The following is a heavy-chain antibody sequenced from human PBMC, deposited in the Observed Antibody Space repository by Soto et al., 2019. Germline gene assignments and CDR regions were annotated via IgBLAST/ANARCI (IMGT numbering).Heavy chain of an antibody. V-gene: IGHV1-18*01. CDR3: ARESDYYGSGSYLYYYYGMDV. J-gene: IGHJ6*02. Sequence: QVQLVQSGAEVKKPGASVKVSCKASGYTFTSYGISWVRQAPGQGLEWMGWISAYNGNTNDAQKLQGRVTMTTDTSTSTAYMELRSLRSDDTAVYYCARESDYYGSGSYLYYYYGMDVWGQGTTVTVSS. CDR1: GYTFTSYG. D-gene: IGHD3-10*01. CDR2: ISAYNGNT.